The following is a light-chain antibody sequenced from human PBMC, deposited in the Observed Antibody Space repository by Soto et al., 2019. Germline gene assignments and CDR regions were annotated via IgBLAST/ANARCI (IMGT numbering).Light chain of an antibody. Sequence: EIVMTQSPATLSVSPGEGATLSCRASQSVRSDLAWYQHKPGLAPRLLIYGVSTRATGIPVRFSGSGSGTEFTLSISSLQSEDSAFYYCQHYNNLPLTFGGGTKVDIK. CDR2: GVS. CDR1: QSVRSD. J-gene: IGKJ4*01. CDR3: QHYNNLPLT. V-gene: IGKV3-15*01.